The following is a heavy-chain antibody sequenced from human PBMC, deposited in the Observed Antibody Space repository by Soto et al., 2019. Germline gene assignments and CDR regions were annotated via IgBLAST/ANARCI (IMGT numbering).Heavy chain of an antibody. D-gene: IGHD3-10*01. J-gene: IGHJ4*02. V-gene: IGHV3-21*01. Sequence: GGSLRLSCAASGFTFSSYSMNWVRQAPGKGLEWVSSISSSSSYIYYADSVKGRFTISRDNAKNSLYLQMNSLRAEDTAVYYCARDRMVRGAQKPIDYWGQGTLVTVSS. CDR1: GFTFSSYS. CDR2: ISSSSSYI. CDR3: ARDRMVRGAQKPIDY.